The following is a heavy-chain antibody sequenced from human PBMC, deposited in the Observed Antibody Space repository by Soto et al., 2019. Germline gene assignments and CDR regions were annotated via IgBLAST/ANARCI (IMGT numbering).Heavy chain of an antibody. CDR1: GCTFSSYA. Sequence: SVKVSCKASGCTFSSYAISWVRQARGQRLEWIGWIIVSIGKTNYAQKFQERVTITRDMSTSTAYMELSSLRSEDTAVYYCAAGGGLPRYYWGQGTLVTVSS. V-gene: IGHV1-58*02. CDR2: IIVSIGKT. D-gene: IGHD5-12*01. CDR3: AAGGGLPRYY. J-gene: IGHJ4*02.